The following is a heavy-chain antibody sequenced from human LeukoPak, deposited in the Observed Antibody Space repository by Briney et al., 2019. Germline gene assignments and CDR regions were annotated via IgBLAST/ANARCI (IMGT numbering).Heavy chain of an antibody. CDR1: GGSISSSNW. Sequence: SETLSLTCAVSGGSISSSNWWSWVRQPPGKGLEWIGEIYHSGSTNYNPSLKSRVTISVDKSKNQFSLKLSSVTAADTAVYYCARVEYDSSGYYGYGMDVWGQGATVTVSS. D-gene: IGHD3-22*01. CDR2: IYHSGST. CDR3: ARVEYDSSGYYGYGMDV. J-gene: IGHJ6*02. V-gene: IGHV4-4*02.